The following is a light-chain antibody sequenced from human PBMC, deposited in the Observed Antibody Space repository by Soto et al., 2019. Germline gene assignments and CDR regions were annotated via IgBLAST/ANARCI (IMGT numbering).Light chain of an antibody. CDR1: QSVSNW. CDR3: QLYTTYVRT. CDR2: KAS. Sequence: DIQITHSLSSLAARVREIFTITCRASQSVSNWLAWYQQKPGKAPKLLIYKASTLKSGVPSRFSGSGSGTEFTLTISSLQPDDFATYHCQLYTTYVRTSGQGSNVDI. J-gene: IGKJ1*01. V-gene: IGKV1-5*03.